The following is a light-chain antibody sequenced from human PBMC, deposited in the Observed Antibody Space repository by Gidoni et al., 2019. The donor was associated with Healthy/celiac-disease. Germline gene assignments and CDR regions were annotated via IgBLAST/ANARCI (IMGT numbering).Light chain of an antibody. Sequence: DIQITPSTSSLYASAGEKVTITCQASQDISNYLNWYQQKPGIAPKILIYDTSNLETGVPSRFSGSGSGTDFTFTISSLQPEDIATYYCQQYDNLPPLFTFGPGTKVDIK. CDR1: QDISNY. CDR2: DTS. J-gene: IGKJ3*01. V-gene: IGKV1-33*01. CDR3: QQYDNLPPLFT.